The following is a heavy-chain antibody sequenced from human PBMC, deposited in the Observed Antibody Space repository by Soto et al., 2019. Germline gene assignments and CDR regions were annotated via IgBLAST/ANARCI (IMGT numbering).Heavy chain of an antibody. J-gene: IGHJ4*02. CDR1: GFTFSSYS. V-gene: IGHV3-21*01. D-gene: IGHD6-13*01. CDR3: ARSQTPSSSWPFDY. Sequence: GGSLRLSCAASGFTFSSYSMNWVRQAPGKGLEWVSSISSSSSYIYYADSVKGRFTISRDNAKNSLYLQMNSLRAEDTAVYYCARSQTPSSSWPFDYWGQGTLVTVSS. CDR2: ISSSSSYI.